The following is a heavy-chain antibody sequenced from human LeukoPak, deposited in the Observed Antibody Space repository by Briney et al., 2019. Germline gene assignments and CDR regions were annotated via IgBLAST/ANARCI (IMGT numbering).Heavy chain of an antibody. D-gene: IGHD2-2*02. CDR2: IYHSGST. Sequence: PSETLSLTCNVSGGSISSGGYYWSWIRQPPGKGLEWIGYIYHSGSTYYNPSLKSRVTISVDRSKNQFSLKLSSVTAADTAVYYCARALSVTYIDYWGQGTLVTVSS. J-gene: IGHJ4*02. CDR1: GGSISSGGYY. V-gene: IGHV4-30-2*01. CDR3: ARALSVTYIDY.